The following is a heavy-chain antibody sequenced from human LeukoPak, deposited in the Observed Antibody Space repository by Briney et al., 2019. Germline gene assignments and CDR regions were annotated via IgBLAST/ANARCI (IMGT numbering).Heavy chain of an antibody. CDR1: GFTFSSYS. J-gene: IGHJ6*02. V-gene: IGHV3-21*04. CDR3: ARDTPTYYDFWSGYPPDYYGMDV. Sequence: GGSLRLSCAASGFTFSSYSMNWVRQAPGKGLEWVSSISSSSSYIYYADSVKGRFTISRDNAKNSLYLQMNSLRAEDTAVYYCARDTPTYYDFWSGYPPDYYGMDVWGQGTTVTVSS. CDR2: ISSSSSYI. D-gene: IGHD3-3*01.